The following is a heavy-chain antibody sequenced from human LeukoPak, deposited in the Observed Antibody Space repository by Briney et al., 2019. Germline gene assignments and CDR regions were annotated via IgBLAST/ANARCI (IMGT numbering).Heavy chain of an antibody. J-gene: IGHJ4*02. V-gene: IGHV7-4-1*02. CDR2: INTNTGNP. D-gene: IGHD5-24*01. Sequence: ASVKVSCKASGYTFTSYAMNWVRQAPGQGLEWMGWINTNTGNPTYAQGFTGRFVFSLDTSVSTAYLQISSLKAEDTAVYYCARDVREGYNLGGEFDYWGQGTLVTVSS. CDR1: GYTFTSYA. CDR3: ARDVREGYNLGGEFDY.